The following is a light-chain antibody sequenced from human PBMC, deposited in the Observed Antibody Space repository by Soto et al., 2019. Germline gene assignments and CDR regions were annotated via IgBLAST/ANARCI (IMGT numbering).Light chain of an antibody. V-gene: IGKV4-1*01. CDR1: QSVLYSSNNKNY. CDR2: WAS. Sequence: DIVMTQSPDSLAVSLGERATINCKSSQSVLYSSNNKNYSAWYQQKPGQPPKLLIYWASTRESGVPDRFSGSGSGTDFTLTISSLQAEDVAVYYCQKYYRTPVNFGPGTKVDIK. CDR3: QKYYRTPVN. J-gene: IGKJ3*01.